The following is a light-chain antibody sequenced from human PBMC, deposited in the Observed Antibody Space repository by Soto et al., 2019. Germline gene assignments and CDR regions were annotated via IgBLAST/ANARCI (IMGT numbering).Light chain of an antibody. CDR3: QNYNSAPLT. CDR1: QGISNV. CDR2: AAS. J-gene: IGKJ4*01. Sequence: DIQMTQSPSSLSASVGDRVTITCRASQGISNVLAWYQQKPGKVPKLRFYAASTLLSGVPSRFTGSVSGTDVTLTISSLQPEVLSTYSCQNYNSAPLTFAGGTKVEIK. V-gene: IGKV1-27*01.